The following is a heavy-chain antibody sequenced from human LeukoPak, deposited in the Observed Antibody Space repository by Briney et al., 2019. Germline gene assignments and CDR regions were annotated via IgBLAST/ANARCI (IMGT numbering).Heavy chain of an antibody. J-gene: IGHJ6*02. V-gene: IGHV3-21*01. Sequence: GGSLRLSCAASGFTFGSYSMNWVRQAPGKGLEWVSSISSSSSYIYYADSVKGRFTISRDNAKNSLYLQMNSLRAEDTAVYYCARSSRPNYGSGSYYIFYYYGMDVWGQGTTVTVSS. CDR2: ISSSSSYI. CDR3: ARSSRPNYGSGSYYIFYYYGMDV. D-gene: IGHD3-10*01. CDR1: GFTFGSYS.